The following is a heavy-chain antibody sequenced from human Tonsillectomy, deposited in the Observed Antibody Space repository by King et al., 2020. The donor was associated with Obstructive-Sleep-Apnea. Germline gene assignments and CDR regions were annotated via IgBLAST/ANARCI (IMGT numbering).Heavy chain of an antibody. CDR3: ARGSITMVRGVIITEYYYYGMDV. Sequence: VQLQQWGAGLLKPSETLSLTCAVYGGSFSGYYWSWIRQPPGKGLEWVGEINHSGSTNYNPSLKSRVTISVDTSKNQFSLKLSSVTAADTAVYYCARGSITMVRGVIITEYYYYGMDVWGQGTTVTVSS. CDR1: GGSFSGYY. V-gene: IGHV4-34*01. J-gene: IGHJ6*02. D-gene: IGHD3-10*01. CDR2: INHSGST.